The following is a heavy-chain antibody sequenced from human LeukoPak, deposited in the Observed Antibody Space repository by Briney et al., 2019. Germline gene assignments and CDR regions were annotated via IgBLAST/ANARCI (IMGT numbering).Heavy chain of an antibody. D-gene: IGHD5-24*01. CDR2: IYHSGNT. V-gene: IGHV4-38-2*02. CDR3: ARQGNGYSRVDY. Sequence: PSETLSLTCTVSGYSISSGYYWGWIRQPPGKGLEWIGRIYHSGNTYYNPSLKSRFTISIDTSKNQFFLKVNSVTAADTATYYCARQGNGYSRVDYWGQGTLVTVSS. J-gene: IGHJ4*02. CDR1: GYSISSGYY.